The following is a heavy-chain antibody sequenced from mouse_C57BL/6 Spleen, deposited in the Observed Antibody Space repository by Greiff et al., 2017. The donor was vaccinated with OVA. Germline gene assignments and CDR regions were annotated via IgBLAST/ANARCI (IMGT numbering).Heavy chain of an antibody. V-gene: IGHV1-69*01. Sequence: QVQLQQPGAELVMPGASVKLSCKASGYTFTSYWMHWVKQRPGQGLEWIGEIDPSDSYTNYNQKFKGKSTLTVDKSSSTAYMQLSSLTSEDSAVYYCARLLGQLDYWGQGTSVTVSS. CDR1: GYTFTSYW. J-gene: IGHJ4*01. CDR3: ARLLGQLDY. D-gene: IGHD4-1*01. CDR2: IDPSDSYT.